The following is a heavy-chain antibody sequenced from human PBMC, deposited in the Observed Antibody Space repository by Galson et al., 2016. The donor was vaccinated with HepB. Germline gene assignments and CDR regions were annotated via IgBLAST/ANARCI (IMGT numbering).Heavy chain of an antibody. D-gene: IGHD1-26*01. V-gene: IGHV4-61*01. J-gene: IGHJ4*02. CDR2: IYYRGST. Sequence: SETLSLTCTVSGGSVSSGFYYWSWVRQSPGKGLEWIGYIYYRGSTNYNPSLKSRVTISVDTSKNQFSLKVTSLTAADTAVYYCARGEVGPTTPFDYWGQGTLVTVSS. CDR3: ARGEVGPTTPFDY. CDR1: GGSVSSGFYY.